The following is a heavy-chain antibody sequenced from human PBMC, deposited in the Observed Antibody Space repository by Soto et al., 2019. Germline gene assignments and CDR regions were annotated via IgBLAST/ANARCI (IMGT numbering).Heavy chain of an antibody. CDR1: GFTFSSYA. CDR3: AKRYRSSSGARYFDY. J-gene: IGHJ4*02. Sequence: PGGSLRLSCVAPGFTFSSYAISWVRQAPGEGLEWVSAISGSGDSTYYADSVKGRFTVTRDNSKNTLFLQMSSLTAEDTAVYYCAKRYRSSSGARYFDYWGQGTLVTVSS. V-gene: IGHV3-23*01. D-gene: IGHD6-6*01. CDR2: ISGSGDST.